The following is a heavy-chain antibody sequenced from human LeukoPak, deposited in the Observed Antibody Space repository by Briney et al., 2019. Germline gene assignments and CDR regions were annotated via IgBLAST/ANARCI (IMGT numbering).Heavy chain of an antibody. D-gene: IGHD6-13*01. CDR2: LSSSSSFT. Sequence: KTGGSLRLSCAASGFSFNDYYMSWIRQAPGKGLEWISYLSSSSSFTYYADSVKGRFTISRDNAKNSLYLQMNSLRAEDTAVYYCARGDIRRNIAAAGTVYWGQGTLVTVSS. V-gene: IGHV3-11*06. CDR3: ARGDIRRNIAAAGTVY. CDR1: GFSFNDYY. J-gene: IGHJ4*02.